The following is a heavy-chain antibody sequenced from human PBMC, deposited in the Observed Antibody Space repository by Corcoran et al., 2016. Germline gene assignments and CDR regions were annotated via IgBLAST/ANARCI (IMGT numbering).Heavy chain of an antibody. V-gene: IGHV3-30*18. CDR2: VSYDGSNK. Sequence: QVQLVESGGGVVQPGRSLRLSCAASGFTFSSYGMQWVRQAPGKGLGWVAVVSYDGSNKYYADSVKGRFTISRDNSKNTLYRQMNSLRAEDTAGDYCEKDRGCSGGSCYFYYYYGMDVWGQGTTVTVSS. D-gene: IGHD2-15*01. CDR1: GFTFSSYG. CDR3: EKDRGCSGGSCYFYYYYGMDV. J-gene: IGHJ6*02.